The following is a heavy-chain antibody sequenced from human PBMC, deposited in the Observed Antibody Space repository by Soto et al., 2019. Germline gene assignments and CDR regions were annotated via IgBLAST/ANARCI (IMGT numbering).Heavy chain of an antibody. CDR2: IDPSDSYT. V-gene: IGHV5-10-1*01. Sequence: EVQLVQSGAEVKKPGESLRISCKGSGYSFTSYWISWVRQMPGKGLEWMGRIDPSDSYTNYSPSFQGHVTISADKSINTAYLQWSSLKASDTAMYYCATFDSSGYFPDAFDIWGQGTMVTVSS. CDR1: GYSFTSYW. D-gene: IGHD3-22*01. J-gene: IGHJ3*02. CDR3: ATFDSSGYFPDAFDI.